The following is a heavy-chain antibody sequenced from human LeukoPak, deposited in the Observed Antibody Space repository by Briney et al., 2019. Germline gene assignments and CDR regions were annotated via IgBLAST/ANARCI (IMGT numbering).Heavy chain of an antibody. CDR2: INHSGST. Sequence: KSSETLSLTCTVSGYSISSGYYWSWIRQPPGKGLEWIGEINHSGSTNYNPSLKRRVTISVDTSKNQFSLKLSSVTAADTAVYYCARGWYSSSSVFVATIGAYFDYWGQGTLVTVSS. V-gene: IGHV4-38-2*02. CDR3: ARGWYSSSSVFVATIGAYFDY. CDR1: GYSISSGYY. J-gene: IGHJ4*02. D-gene: IGHD6-6*01.